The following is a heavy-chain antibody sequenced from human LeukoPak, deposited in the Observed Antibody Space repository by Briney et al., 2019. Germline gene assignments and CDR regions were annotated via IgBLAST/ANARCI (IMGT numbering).Heavy chain of an antibody. CDR2: INSDGSST. V-gene: IGHV3-74*01. CDR1: GFTFSSYG. Sequence: PGGSLRLSCAASGFTFSSYGMHWVRQAPGKGLVWVSRINSDGSSTSYADSVKGRFTISRDNAKNSLYLQMNSLRAEDTAVYYCARATGAFVPAASGGGVDVWGQGTTVTVSS. J-gene: IGHJ6*02. D-gene: IGHD2-2*01. CDR3: ARATGAFVPAASGGGVDV.